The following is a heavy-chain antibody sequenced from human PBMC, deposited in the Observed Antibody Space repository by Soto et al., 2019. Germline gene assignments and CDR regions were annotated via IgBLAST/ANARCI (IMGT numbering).Heavy chain of an antibody. CDR2: IMPVFATP. D-gene: IGHD1-7*01. Sequence: QVQLVQSGAEVKKPGSSVKVSCKASGGTFSTSAISWVRQAPGQGLEWVGGIMPVFATPDYAQKFQGRVTITADESTTTAYMELTSLRTDDTAVYYCARDIDRQPLGGNYDDMLDVWGQGTAITVS. V-gene: IGHV1-69*12. CDR3: ARDIDRQPLGGNYDDMLDV. J-gene: IGHJ6*02. CDR1: GGTFSTSA.